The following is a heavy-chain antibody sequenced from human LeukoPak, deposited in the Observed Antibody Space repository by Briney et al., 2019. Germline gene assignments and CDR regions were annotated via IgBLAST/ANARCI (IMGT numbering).Heavy chain of an antibody. CDR1: GGSISSSSYY. CDR3: ARWDKVGYCSSTSCYSKRGYFDY. D-gene: IGHD2-2*01. Sequence: SETLSLTRTVSGGSISSSSYYWGWIRQPPGKGLEWIGSIYYSGSTYYNPSLKSRVTISVDTSKNQFSLKLSSVTAADTAVYYCARWDKVGYCSSTSCYSKRGYFDYWGQGTLVTVSS. CDR2: IYYSGST. J-gene: IGHJ4*02. V-gene: IGHV4-39*07.